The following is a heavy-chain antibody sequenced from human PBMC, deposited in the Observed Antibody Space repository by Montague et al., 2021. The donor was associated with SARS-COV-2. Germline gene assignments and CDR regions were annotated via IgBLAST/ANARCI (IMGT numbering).Heavy chain of an antibody. CDR2: TYNNDKN. Sequence: TLSLTCTGSVGCRSSGNYEWNGSPQARAKGLERIGYTYNNDKNNYIPSLESRVSISVDTSENQFSLKLNSVTAADTAVYYCARIGGWSGIFWGQGTLVTVSS. D-gene: IGHD3/OR15-3a*01. CDR3: ARIGGWSGIF. J-gene: IGHJ4*02. CDR1: VGCRSSGNYE. V-gene: IGHV4-30-4*08.